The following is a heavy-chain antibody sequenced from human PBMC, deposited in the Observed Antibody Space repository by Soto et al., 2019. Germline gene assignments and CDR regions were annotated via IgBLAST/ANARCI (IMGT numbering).Heavy chain of an antibody. J-gene: IGHJ4*02. V-gene: IGHV4-59*01. CDR3: ARDLGYCSSTSCYGSFDY. CDR1: GGSISTYY. CDR2: IYYSGGT. D-gene: IGHD2-2*03. Sequence: KPSETLSLTCTISGGSISTYYWSWIRQPPGKGLEWIGYIYYSGGTNYSPSLKSRLTISVDTSKNQFSLKLSSVTAADTAVYYCARDLGYCSSTSCYGSFDYWGQGTLVTVSS.